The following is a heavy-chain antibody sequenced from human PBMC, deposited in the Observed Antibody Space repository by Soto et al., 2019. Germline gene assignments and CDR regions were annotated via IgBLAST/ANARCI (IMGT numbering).Heavy chain of an antibody. V-gene: IGHV1-46*01. CDR1: GYTFTSYY. J-gene: IGHJ4*02. CDR3: ARGSYSDY. Sequence: QVQLVQSGAEVRKPGASVKVSCKASGYTFTSYYMNWVRQAPGQGLEWMGTINPSTGITTYAQKCQGRITLTRDTSTSTIYMEMSRLKSEDTAVYYCARGSYSDYWGQGTLVTVSS. D-gene: IGHD3-16*01. CDR2: INPSTGIT.